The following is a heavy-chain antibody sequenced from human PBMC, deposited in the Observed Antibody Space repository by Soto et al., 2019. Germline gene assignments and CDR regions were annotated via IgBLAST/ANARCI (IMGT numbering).Heavy chain of an antibody. J-gene: IGHJ5*02. CDR3: ASGGSFTWFDP. CDR1: GGSISSGGYS. D-gene: IGHD3-16*01. CDR2: IYHDGRT. V-gene: IGHV4-30-2*01. Sequence: SETLSLTCTVSGGSISSGGYSWSWIRQPPGKGLEWIGYIYHDGRTSYNPSLEGRVTISLDRSKNQLSLKLTSVTAADTAVYHCASGGSFTWFDPWGQGHLVTV.